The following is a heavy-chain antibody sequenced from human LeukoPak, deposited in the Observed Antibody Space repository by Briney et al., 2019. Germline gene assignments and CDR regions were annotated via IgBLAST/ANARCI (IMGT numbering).Heavy chain of an antibody. Sequence: GGSLRLSCAASGFTFSGSAMHWVRQAPPKGLEWVGRIRSKANSYATAYAASVKGRFTISRDDSKNTGYLQMNSLRTEDTAVYYCTPSLYDILTGSDYWGQGTLVTVSS. D-gene: IGHD3-9*01. CDR3: TPSLYDILTGSDY. CDR1: GFTFSGSA. J-gene: IGHJ4*02. V-gene: IGHV3-73*01. CDR2: IRSKANSYAT.